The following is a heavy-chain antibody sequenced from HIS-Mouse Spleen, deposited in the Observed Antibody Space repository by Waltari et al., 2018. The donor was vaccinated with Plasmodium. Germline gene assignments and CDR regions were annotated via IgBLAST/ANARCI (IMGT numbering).Heavy chain of an antibody. D-gene: IGHD2-2*01. J-gene: IGHJ4*02. V-gene: IGHV4-4*07. CDR2: IYTSGST. CDR1: GGSISSYY. Sequence: QVQLQESGPGLVKPSETLSLTCTVSGGSISSYYWSWIRQPAGKGLEWIGRIYTSGSTNYNPSLKSGVTMSVDTSKNQFSLKLSSVTAADTAVYYCARLDCSSTSCYFYYWGQGTLVTVSS. CDR3: ARLDCSSTSCYFYY.